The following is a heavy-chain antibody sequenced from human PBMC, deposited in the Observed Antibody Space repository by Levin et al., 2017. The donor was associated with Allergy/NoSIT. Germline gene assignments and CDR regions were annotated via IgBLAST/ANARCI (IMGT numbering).Heavy chain of an antibody. CDR3: AKADTVDYYDSSGSIYAVDY. CDR1: GFTFSSYG. CDR2: ISYDGSNK. J-gene: IGHJ4*02. D-gene: IGHD3-22*01. Sequence: PGGSLRLSCAASGFTFSSYGMHWVRQAPGKGLEWVAVISYDGSNKYYADSVKGRFTISRDNSKNTLYLQMNSLRAEDTAVYYCAKADTVDYYDSSGSIYAVDYWGQGTLVTVSS. V-gene: IGHV3-30*18.